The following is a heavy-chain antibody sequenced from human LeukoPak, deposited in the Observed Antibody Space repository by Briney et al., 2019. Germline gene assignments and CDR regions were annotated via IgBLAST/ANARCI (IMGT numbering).Heavy chain of an antibody. V-gene: IGHV4-59*08. CDR3: ARIPRIQLWLSWFDP. CDR1: GGSISSYY. Sequence: SETLSLTCTVSGGSISSYYWSWIRQPPGKGLEWIGYIYYSGSTNYNPSLKSRVTISVDTSKNQFSLKLSSVTAADTALYYCARIPRIQLWLSWFDPWGQGTLVTVSS. J-gene: IGHJ5*02. CDR2: IYYSGST. D-gene: IGHD5-18*01.